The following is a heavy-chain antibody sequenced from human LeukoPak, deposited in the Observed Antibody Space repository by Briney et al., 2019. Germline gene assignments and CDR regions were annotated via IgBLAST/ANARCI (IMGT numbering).Heavy chain of an antibody. Sequence: GRSLRLSCAASGFTFSSYAMHWVRQAPGKGLEWVAVISYDGSNKYYAVSVKGRFTISRDNSKNTLYLQMNSLRAEDTAVYYCARARFFSANWFDPWGQGTLVTVSS. D-gene: IGHD3-3*01. CDR2: ISYDGSNK. V-gene: IGHV3-30*04. CDR3: ARARFFSANWFDP. CDR1: GFTFSSYA. J-gene: IGHJ5*02.